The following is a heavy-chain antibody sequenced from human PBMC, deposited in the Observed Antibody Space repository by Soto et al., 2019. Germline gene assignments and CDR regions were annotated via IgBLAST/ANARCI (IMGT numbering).Heavy chain of an antibody. Sequence: PSGSPSPPRTVPRGFLNGFFWGLVPPPPREGMEWIGYIYNIGSTNYSPSLRSRVTMSIDTSQEQFSLKLSSVTATDTAVYYCARHVNLPLAGTGFESWGRGTLVTVSS. V-gene: IGHV4-59*08. D-gene: IGHD6-19*01. CDR3: ARHVNLPLAGTGFES. CDR2: IYNIGST. J-gene: IGHJ4*02. CDR1: RGFLNGFF.